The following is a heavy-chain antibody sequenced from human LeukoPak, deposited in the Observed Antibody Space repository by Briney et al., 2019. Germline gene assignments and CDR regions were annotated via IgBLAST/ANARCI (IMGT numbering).Heavy chain of an antibody. D-gene: IGHD2/OR15-2a*01. V-gene: IGHV4-39*01. CDR2: TYYSGST. J-gene: IGHJ2*01. CDR3: ARAFRARYFDL. Sequence: SETLSLTCTVSGGSISSSSYYWGWIRQLPGKGLEWIGSTYYSGSTYYNPSLKGRVTISVDTSKNQFSLKLSSVTAADTAVYYCARAFRARYFDLWGRGTLVTVSS. CDR1: GGSISSSSYY.